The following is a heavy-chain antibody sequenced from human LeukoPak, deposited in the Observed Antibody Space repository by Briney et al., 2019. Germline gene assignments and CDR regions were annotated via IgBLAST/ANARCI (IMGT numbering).Heavy chain of an antibody. Sequence: SQTLSLTCAVSGGSISSGGYSWSWIRQPPGKGLEWIGYIYHSGSTYYNPSLKSRVTISVDRSKNQFSLKLSSVTAADTAVYYCAREKVGYYDSSSYYRHFDYWGQGTLVTVSS. D-gene: IGHD3-22*01. CDR3: AREKVGYYDSSSYYRHFDY. CDR2: IYHSGST. V-gene: IGHV4-30-2*01. CDR1: GGSISSGGYS. J-gene: IGHJ4*02.